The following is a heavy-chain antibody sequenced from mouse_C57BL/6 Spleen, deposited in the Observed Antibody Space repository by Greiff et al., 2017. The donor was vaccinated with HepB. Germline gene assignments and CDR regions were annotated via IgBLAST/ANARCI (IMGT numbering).Heavy chain of an antibody. D-gene: IGHD2-4*01. V-gene: IGHV1-54*01. CDR3: ARHYYDYGAY. Sequence: QVQLQQSGAELVRPGTSVKVSCKASGYAFTNYLIEWVKQRPGQGLEWIGVINPGSGGTNYNEKFKGKATLTADKSSSTAYMQLSSLTSEDSAVYFCARHYYDYGAYWGQGTLVTVSA. CDR1: GYAFTNYL. CDR2: INPGSGGT. J-gene: IGHJ3*01.